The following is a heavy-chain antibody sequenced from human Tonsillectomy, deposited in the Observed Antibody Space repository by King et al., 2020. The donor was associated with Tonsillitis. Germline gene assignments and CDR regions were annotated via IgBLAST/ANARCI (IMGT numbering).Heavy chain of an antibody. Sequence: VQLVESGGGLVQPGGSLRLSCAASGFTFSSYAMSWVRQAPGKGLEWVSAISGSGGSTYYADSVKGRFTISRDNSKNTPYLQMNSLRAEDTAVYYCAKEIVGATTWYYGMDVWGQGTTVTVSS. CDR1: GFTFSSYA. V-gene: IGHV3-23*04. D-gene: IGHD1-26*01. CDR2: ISGSGGST. CDR3: AKEIVGATTWYYGMDV. J-gene: IGHJ6*02.